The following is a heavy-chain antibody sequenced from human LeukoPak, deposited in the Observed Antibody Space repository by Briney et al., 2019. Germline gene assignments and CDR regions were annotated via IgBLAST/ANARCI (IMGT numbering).Heavy chain of an antibody. D-gene: IGHD2-2*01. J-gene: IGHJ4*02. Sequence: RQAPGKGLEWMGGFDPEDGETIYAQKFQGRVTMTEDTSTDTAYMELSSLRSEDTGVYYCASIVPAVWGQGTLVTVSS. CDR3: ASIVPAV. CDR2: FDPEDGET. V-gene: IGHV1-24*01.